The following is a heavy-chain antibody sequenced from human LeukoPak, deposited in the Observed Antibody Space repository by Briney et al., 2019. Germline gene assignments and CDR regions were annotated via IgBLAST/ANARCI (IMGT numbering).Heavy chain of an antibody. D-gene: IGHD2-2*01. CDR1: GFTFSSYW. CDR2: IKQDGSEK. J-gene: IGHJ4*02. V-gene: IGHV3-7*01. CDR3: ARAPDLGYCSSTSCPGRYFDY. Sequence: GFLRLSCAASGFTFSSYWMSWVRQAPGKGLEWVANIKQDGSEKYYVDSVKGRFTISRDNAKNSLYLQMNSLRAEDTAVYYCARAPDLGYCSSTSCPGRYFDYWGQGTLVTVSS.